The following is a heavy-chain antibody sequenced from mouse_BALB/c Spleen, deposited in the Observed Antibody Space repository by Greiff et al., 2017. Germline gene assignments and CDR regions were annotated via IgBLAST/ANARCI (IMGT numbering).Heavy chain of an antibody. Sequence: VMLVESGPGLVAPSQSLSITCTVSGFSLTSYGVHWVRQPPGKGLEWLGVIWAGGSTNYNSALMSRLSISKDNSKSQVFLKMNSLQTDDTAMYYCARDRGSGNAMDYWGQGTSVTVSS. CDR1: GFSLTSYG. J-gene: IGHJ4*01. CDR2: IWAGGST. V-gene: IGHV2-9*02. CDR3: ARDRGSGNAMDY.